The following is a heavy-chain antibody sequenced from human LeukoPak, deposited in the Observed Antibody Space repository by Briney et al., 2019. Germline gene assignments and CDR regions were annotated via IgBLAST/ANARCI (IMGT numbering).Heavy chain of an antibody. CDR2: ISYDGSNK. CDR3: ARDDNGYDYGYGMDV. Sequence: PGGSLRLSCAASGFTFSSYAMHWVRQAPGKGLEWVAVISYDGSNKYYADSVKGRFTISRDNSKNTLHLQMNSLRAEDTAVYYCARDDNGYDYGYGMDVWGQGTTVTVSS. J-gene: IGHJ6*02. D-gene: IGHD5-12*01. CDR1: GFTFSSYA. V-gene: IGHV3-30-3*01.